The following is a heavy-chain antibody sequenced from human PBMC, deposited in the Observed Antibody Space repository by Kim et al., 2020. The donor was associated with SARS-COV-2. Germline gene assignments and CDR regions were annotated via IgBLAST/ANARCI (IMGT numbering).Heavy chain of an antibody. CDR1: GFTFSNYA. CDR2: INPNGDST. V-gene: IGHV3-64*01. J-gene: IGHJ6*02. Sequence: GGSLRLSCAASGFTFSNYAIHWVRQAPGKGLEYVSAINPNGDSTFYANSVQGRFTISRDNSKNTLYLQMGSLRAEDMAVYYCARWVYGMDVWGQGTTVTVSS. CDR3: ARWVYGMDV.